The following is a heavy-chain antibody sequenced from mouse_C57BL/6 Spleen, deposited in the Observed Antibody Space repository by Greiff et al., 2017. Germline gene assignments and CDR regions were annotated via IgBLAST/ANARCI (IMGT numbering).Heavy chain of an antibody. Sequence: VQLQQSGPGLVQPSQSLSITCTVSGFSLTSYGVHWVRQSPGKGLEWLGVIWSGGSTDYNAAFISRLSISKDNSKSQVFFKMNSLQADDTAIYYCARKIPYYGSSDYAMDYWGQGTSVTVSS. V-gene: IGHV2-2*01. CDR1: GFSLTSYG. CDR3: ARKIPYYGSSDYAMDY. J-gene: IGHJ4*01. CDR2: IWSGGST. D-gene: IGHD1-1*01.